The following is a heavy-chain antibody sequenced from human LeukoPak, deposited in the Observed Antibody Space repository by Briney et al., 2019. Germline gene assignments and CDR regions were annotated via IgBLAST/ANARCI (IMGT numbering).Heavy chain of an antibody. CDR3: ARYDYGDYCFRH. CDR2: IYPGDSDT. J-gene: IGHJ1*01. Sequence: GESLKISCKGSGYSFTSYWICWVRQMRGKVLELMGIIYPGDSDTRYSPSFQGQVTISADKSISTAYLQWSSLKASDTAMYYCARYDYGDYCFRHWGQGTLVTASS. D-gene: IGHD4-17*01. V-gene: IGHV5-51*01. CDR1: GYSFTSYW.